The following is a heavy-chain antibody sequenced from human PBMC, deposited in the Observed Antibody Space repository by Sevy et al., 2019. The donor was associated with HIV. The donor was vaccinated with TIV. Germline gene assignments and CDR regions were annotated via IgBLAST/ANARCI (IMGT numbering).Heavy chain of an antibody. CDR3: AAAREYYEDSSGYLDY. CDR2: FDPEDGET. Sequence: ASVKVSCKVSGYTLTKLSMHWVRQAPGKGLEWMGRFDPEDGETIFAQKFQGRVTMTEDTSTETAYMGLSSLRSEDTAVYYCAAAREYYEDSSGYLDYWGQGTLVTVSS. D-gene: IGHD3-22*01. V-gene: IGHV1-24*01. J-gene: IGHJ4*02. CDR1: GYTLTKLS.